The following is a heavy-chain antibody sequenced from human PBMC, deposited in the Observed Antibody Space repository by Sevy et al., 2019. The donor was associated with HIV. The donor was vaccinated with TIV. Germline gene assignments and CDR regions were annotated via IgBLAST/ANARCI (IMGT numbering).Heavy chain of an antibody. V-gene: IGHV4-59*01. Sequence: SETLSLTCTVSGGSISSYFWSWIPQPPGKGPEWIAYIYYSGSTNYSPSLKSRVTISADTSKNQISLKLSSVTAADTAVYYCARYYYDTTGPGSWFDPWGQGTLVTVSS. CDR2: IYYSGST. CDR1: GGSISSYF. J-gene: IGHJ5*02. CDR3: ARYYYDTTGPGSWFDP. D-gene: IGHD3-22*01.